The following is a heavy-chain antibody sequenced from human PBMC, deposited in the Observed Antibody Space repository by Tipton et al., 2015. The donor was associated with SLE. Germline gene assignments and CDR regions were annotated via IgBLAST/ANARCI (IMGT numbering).Heavy chain of an antibody. CDR3: ARSDGGY. Sequence: TLSLTCNVSGVSISSSYWSWIRQPAGKGLEWIGRIYTSGATDDNPSLKSRVTMSVDMSKNQIFLKMTSVTAADSAVYYCARSDGGYWGQGTLVTVSS. V-gene: IGHV4-4*07. CDR1: GVSISSSY. D-gene: IGHD3-16*01. J-gene: IGHJ4*02. CDR2: IYTSGAT.